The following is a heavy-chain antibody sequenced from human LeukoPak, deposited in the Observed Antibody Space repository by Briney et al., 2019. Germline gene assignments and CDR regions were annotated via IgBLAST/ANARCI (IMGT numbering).Heavy chain of an antibody. CDR3: ARDNVSEYCSGGSCYSGDY. CDR1: GYTFTGYY. Sequence: ASVKVSCKASGYTFTGYYMHWVRQAPGQGLEWMGWINPNSGGTNYAQKFQGRVTMTRDTSISTAYMELSRLRSDDTAVYYCARDNVSEYCSGGSCYSGDYWGQGTLVTVSS. J-gene: IGHJ4*02. D-gene: IGHD2-15*01. CDR2: INPNSGGT. V-gene: IGHV1-2*02.